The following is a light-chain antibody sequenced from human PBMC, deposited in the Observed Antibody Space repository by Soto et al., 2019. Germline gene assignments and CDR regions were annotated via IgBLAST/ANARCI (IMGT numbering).Light chain of an antibody. CDR3: SSYTSSSTWV. CDR1: SSDVGAYNY. J-gene: IGLJ3*02. V-gene: IGLV2-14*01. Sequence: QSVLTQPASVSGSPGQSITISCTGTSSDVGAYNYVSWYQQHPDKAPKLMIYEVRNRPSGVSDRFSGSRSGNTASLTISGLQAEDESDYYCSSYTSSSTWVFGGGTKLTVL. CDR2: EVR.